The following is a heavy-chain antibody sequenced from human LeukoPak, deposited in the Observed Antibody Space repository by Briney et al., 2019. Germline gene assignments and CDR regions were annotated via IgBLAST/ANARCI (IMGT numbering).Heavy chain of an antibody. J-gene: IGHJ4*02. Sequence: ESSETLSLTCTVSGGSISSYYWSWIRQPPGKGLEWIGYIYYSGSTNYNPSLKSRVTISVDTSKNQFSLKLSSVTAADTAVYYCARDNIDYGDYVFDYWGQGTLVTVSS. CDR3: ARDNIDYGDYVFDY. CDR1: GGSISSYY. D-gene: IGHD4-17*01. CDR2: IYYSGST. V-gene: IGHV4-59*12.